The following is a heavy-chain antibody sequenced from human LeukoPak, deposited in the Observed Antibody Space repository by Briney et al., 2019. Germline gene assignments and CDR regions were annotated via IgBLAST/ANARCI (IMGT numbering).Heavy chain of an antibody. Sequence: GGSLRLSCAASGFTFDDYGMSWVRQAPGKGLEWASAINWNGGSTGCADSVKGRFTISRDNAKNSLYLQMNSLRAEDTALYYCARGTTLAAAGTPFDYWGQGTLVTVSS. V-gene: IGHV3-20*04. CDR1: GFTFDDYG. CDR3: ARGTTLAAAGTPFDY. CDR2: INWNGGST. D-gene: IGHD6-13*01. J-gene: IGHJ4*02.